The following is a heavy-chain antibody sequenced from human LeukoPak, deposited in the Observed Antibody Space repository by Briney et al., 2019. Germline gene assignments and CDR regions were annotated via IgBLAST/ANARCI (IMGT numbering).Heavy chain of an antibody. CDR1: GYTFTAYY. CDR2: IKPNSGAT. Sequence: GASVKVSCKASGYTFTAYYLHWVRQAPEQGLEWMGWIKPNSGATNYGYKFQSRVTMTRDTSINTAYMELSSLTSDDTAVYYCARVREWEEISGAIPDFFDYWGQGILVTVSS. J-gene: IGHJ4*02. D-gene: IGHD3-3*01. CDR3: ARVREWEEISGAIPDFFDY. V-gene: IGHV1-2*02.